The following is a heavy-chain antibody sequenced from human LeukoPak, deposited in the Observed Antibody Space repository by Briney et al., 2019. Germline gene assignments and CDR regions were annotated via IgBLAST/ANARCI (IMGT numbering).Heavy chain of an antibody. V-gene: IGHV3-48*04. CDR2: ISSSSITI. Sequence: GGSLRLSCAASGFTFSSYSMNWVRQAPGKGLEGVSYISSSSITIYYADSRKGRFTISRDNAKNSLYLQMNNLRGEDTAIYYCVRDATLIPGTVYFDYWGQGALVTVSS. CDR1: GFTFSSYS. CDR3: VRDATLIPGTVYFDY. J-gene: IGHJ4*02. D-gene: IGHD2-15*01.